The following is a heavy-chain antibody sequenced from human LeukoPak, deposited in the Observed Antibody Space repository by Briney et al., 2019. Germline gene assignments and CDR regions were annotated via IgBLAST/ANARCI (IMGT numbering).Heavy chain of an antibody. Sequence: ASVKVSCKASGYTFTGYYMHWVRQAPGQGLEWMGWINPNSGGTNYAQKFQGRVTVTRDTSISTAYMELSRLRSDDTAVYYCARDRPSGHCSSTSCYLNWFDPWGQGTLVTVSS. CDR2: INPNSGGT. CDR1: GYTFTGYY. J-gene: IGHJ5*02. CDR3: ARDRPSGHCSSTSCYLNWFDP. D-gene: IGHD2-2*01. V-gene: IGHV1-2*02.